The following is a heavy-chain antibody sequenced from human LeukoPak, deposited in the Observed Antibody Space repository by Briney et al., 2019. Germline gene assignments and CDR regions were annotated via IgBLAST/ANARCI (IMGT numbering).Heavy chain of an antibody. CDR3: AKASKRGYPFYY. CDR1: GFTFSSYE. Sequence: PGGSLRLSCAASGFTFSSYEMNWVRQAPGKGLEWVSYISSSGSTIYYADSVKGRFTISRDNAKNTLYLQMNSLRAEDTAVYYCAKASKRGYPFYYWGQGTLVTVSS. CDR2: ISSSGSTI. D-gene: IGHD3-3*01. J-gene: IGHJ4*02. V-gene: IGHV3-48*03.